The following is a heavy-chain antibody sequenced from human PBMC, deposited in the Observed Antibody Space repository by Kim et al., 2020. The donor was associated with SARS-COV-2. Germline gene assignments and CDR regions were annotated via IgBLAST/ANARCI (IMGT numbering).Heavy chain of an antibody. Sequence: GGSLRLSCAASGFTFTNHAMGWVRQAPGRGLEWVSAISADAAATYYADSVKGRFTVSRDNSKDTVFLQLNSLRAEDTAVYYCAKVGRTWYTPEYWGQGTLVTVSS. CDR2: ISADAAAT. CDR1: GFTFTNHA. J-gene: IGHJ4*02. D-gene: IGHD6-13*01. V-gene: IGHV3-23*01. CDR3: AKVGRTWYTPEY.